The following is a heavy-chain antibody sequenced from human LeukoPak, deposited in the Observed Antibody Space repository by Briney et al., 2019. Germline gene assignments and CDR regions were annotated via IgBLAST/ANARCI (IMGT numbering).Heavy chain of an antibody. D-gene: IGHD6-19*01. Sequence: GASVKVSCKASGGTFSSYAISWVRQAPGQGLEWMGGIIPIFGTANYAQKFQGRVTITADKSTSTAYMELSSLRSEDTAVYYCARSPAKESSGWYSALKDYYYYMDVWGKGTTVTVSS. CDR2: IIPIFGTA. J-gene: IGHJ6*03. CDR1: GGTFSSYA. CDR3: ARSPAKESSGWYSALKDYYYYMDV. V-gene: IGHV1-69*06.